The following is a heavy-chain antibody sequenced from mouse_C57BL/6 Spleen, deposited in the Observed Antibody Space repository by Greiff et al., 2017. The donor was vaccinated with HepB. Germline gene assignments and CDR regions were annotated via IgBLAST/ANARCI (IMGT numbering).Heavy chain of an antibody. CDR1: GYTFTSYT. CDR2: INPSSGYT. CDR3: AKNYYKNY. D-gene: IGHD2-12*01. V-gene: IGHV1-4*01. J-gene: IGHJ2*01. Sequence: VQRVESGAELARPGASVKMSCKASGYTFTSYTMHWVKQRPGQGLEWIGYINPSSGYTKYNQKFKDKATLTADKSSSTAYMQLSSLTSEDSAVYYCAKNYYKNYWGQGTTLTVSS.